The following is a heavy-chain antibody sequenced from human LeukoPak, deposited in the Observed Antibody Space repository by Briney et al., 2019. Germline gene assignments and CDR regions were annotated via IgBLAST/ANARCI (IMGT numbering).Heavy chain of an antibody. CDR3: VKFGVDYDMGV. V-gene: IGHV4-59*01. D-gene: IGHD3-16*01. J-gene: IGHJ6*02. CDR1: GDSISGSY. Sequence: KPSETLSLTCTVSGDSISGSYWTWVRQPPGQGLEWIGQIHYSGRADYNPSLKRRITISVDKSKNQMSLTLTSVTAADTAIYYCVKFGVDYDMGVWGQGTTVTVSS. CDR2: IHYSGRA.